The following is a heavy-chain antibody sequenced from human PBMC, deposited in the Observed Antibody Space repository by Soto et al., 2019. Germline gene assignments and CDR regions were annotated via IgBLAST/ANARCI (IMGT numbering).Heavy chain of an antibody. D-gene: IGHD6-13*01. Sequence: PSETLSLTCAVSGYSISSGYYWGWIRQSPGKGLEWIGSIYHSGGTYYNPSLKSRVIISVDTSKNQFSLKLSSVTAADTAVYYCARLAPIAAADGMDVWGQGTTVTVSS. V-gene: IGHV4-38-2*01. CDR3: ARLAPIAAADGMDV. CDR2: IYHSGGT. J-gene: IGHJ6*02. CDR1: GYSISSGYY.